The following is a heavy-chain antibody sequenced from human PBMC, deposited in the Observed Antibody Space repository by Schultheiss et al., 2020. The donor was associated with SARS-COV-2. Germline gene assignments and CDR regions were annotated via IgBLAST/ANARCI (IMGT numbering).Heavy chain of an antibody. V-gene: IGHV4-34*01. CDR3: ARTAAGDFWSVAQNYWYFDL. CDR1: GGSFSGYY. J-gene: IGHJ2*01. Sequence: SQTLSLTCAVYGGSFSGYYWSWIRQHPGKGLEWIGYIYYSGSTYYNPSLKSRVTISVDTSKNQFSLKLSSVTAADTAVYYCARTAAGDFWSVAQNYWYFDLWGRGTLVTVSS. CDR2: IYYSGST. D-gene: IGHD3-3*01.